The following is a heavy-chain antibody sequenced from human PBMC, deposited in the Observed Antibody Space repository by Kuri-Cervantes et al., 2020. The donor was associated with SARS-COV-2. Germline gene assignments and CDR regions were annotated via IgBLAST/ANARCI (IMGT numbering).Heavy chain of an antibody. D-gene: IGHD2-21*02. CDR1: GYTFTSYG. Sequence: ASVKVSCKASGYTFTSYGISCVRQASGQGLEWMGWMNPSTGNSGSAQKFWGRVTMTRDTSSSTAYLELSSLRSEDSAIYYCARDNGDWTPDGFDFWGQRTMVTVSS. V-gene: IGHV1-8*02. CDR3: ARDNGDWTPDGFDF. J-gene: IGHJ3*01. CDR2: MNPSTGNS.